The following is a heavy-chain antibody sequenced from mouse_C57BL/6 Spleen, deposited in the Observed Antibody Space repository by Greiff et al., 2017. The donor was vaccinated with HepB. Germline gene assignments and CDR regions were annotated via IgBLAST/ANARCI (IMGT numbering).Heavy chain of an antibody. CDR2: IDPENGDT. D-gene: IGHD2-3*01. J-gene: IGHJ3*01. Sequence: EVQLQQSGAELVRPGASVKLSCTASGFNIKDDYMHWVKQRPEQGLEWIGWIDPENGDTEYASKFQGKATITADTSSNTAYLQLSSLTSEDTAVYYCTTGDGYYLPFAYWGQGTLVTVSA. CDR1: GFNIKDDY. V-gene: IGHV14-4*01. CDR3: TTGDGYYLPFAY.